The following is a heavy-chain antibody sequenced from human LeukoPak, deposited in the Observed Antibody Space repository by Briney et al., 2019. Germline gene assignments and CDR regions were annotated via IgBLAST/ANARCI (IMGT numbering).Heavy chain of an antibody. Sequence: ASVKVSCKASGYTFTSYDINWVRQATGQGLEWMGWMSPNSGNTGYAQKFQGRVTITRNTSISTAYMELSSLRSEDTAVYYCARQRAGDDAFDIWGQGTMVTVSS. J-gene: IGHJ3*02. V-gene: IGHV1-8*03. CDR3: ARQRAGDDAFDI. CDR2: MSPNSGNT. D-gene: IGHD6-25*01. CDR1: GYTFTSYD.